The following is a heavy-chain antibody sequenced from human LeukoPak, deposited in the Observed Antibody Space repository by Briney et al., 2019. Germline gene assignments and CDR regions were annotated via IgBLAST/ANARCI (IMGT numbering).Heavy chain of an antibody. V-gene: IGHV4-39*01. Sequence: PSETLSLTCTVSGGSISSSSYYWGWIRQPPGKGLEWIGSIYYSGSTYYNPSLKSRVTISVDTSKNQFSLKLSSVTAADTAVYYCARLSDTTSGSYYNYFYGGLNWFDPWGQGTLVTVSS. CDR1: GGSISSSSYY. D-gene: IGHD3-10*01. J-gene: IGHJ5*02. CDR3: ARLSDTTSGSYYNYFYGGLNWFDP. CDR2: IYYSGST.